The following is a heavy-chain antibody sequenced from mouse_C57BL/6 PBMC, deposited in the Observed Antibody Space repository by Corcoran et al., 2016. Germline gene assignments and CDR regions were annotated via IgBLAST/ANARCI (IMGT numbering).Heavy chain of an antibody. CDR3: ARSGGYYPYYAMDY. CDR1: GYTFTDYN. Sequence: EVQLQQSGPELVKPGASVKIPCKASGYTFTDYNMDWVKQSHGKSLEWIGDINPNNGGTIYNQKFKGKATLTVDKSSSTAYLELRSLTAEDTAIYYCARSGGYYPYYAMDYWGQGTSVTVSS. CDR2: INPNNGGT. J-gene: IGHJ4*01. D-gene: IGHD2-3*01. V-gene: IGHV1-18*01.